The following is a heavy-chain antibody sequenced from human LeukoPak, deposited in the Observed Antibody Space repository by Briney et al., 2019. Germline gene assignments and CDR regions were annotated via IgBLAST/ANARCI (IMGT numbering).Heavy chain of an antibody. Sequence: QPGRSLRLSCAASGFTFSSYGMHWVRRAPGKGLEWVAVISYDGSNKYYADSVKGRFTISRDNSKNTLYLQMNSLRAEDTAVYYCAKDEYSSAWGQGTLVTVSS. D-gene: IGHD6-6*01. CDR3: AKDEYSSA. J-gene: IGHJ5*02. V-gene: IGHV3-30*18. CDR2: ISYDGSNK. CDR1: GFTFSSYG.